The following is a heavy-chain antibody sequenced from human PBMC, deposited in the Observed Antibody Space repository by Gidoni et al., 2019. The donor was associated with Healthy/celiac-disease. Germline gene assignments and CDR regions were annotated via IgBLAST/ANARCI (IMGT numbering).Heavy chain of an antibody. Sequence: EVQLLESGGGLVQPGGSLRLSCAASGFTFSSYAMSWVRQAPGTGLEWVSAISGSGGSTYYADSVKGRFTISRDNAKNALYLQMNSLRAEDTAVYYCAKGYYGSGSYPGAFDIWGQGTMVTVSS. CDR1: GFTFSSYA. J-gene: IGHJ3*02. D-gene: IGHD3-10*01. CDR3: AKGYYGSGSYPGAFDI. V-gene: IGHV3-23*01. CDR2: ISGSGGST.